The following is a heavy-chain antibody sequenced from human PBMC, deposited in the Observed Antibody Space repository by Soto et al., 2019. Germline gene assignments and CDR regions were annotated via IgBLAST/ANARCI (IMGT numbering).Heavy chain of an antibody. Sequence: QVQLVQSGAEAKKPGSSVKVSCKASGGTFTDYAFSWVRQAPGQGLEWMGGIIPMFRSSNFAQKFQYRLTIFADASAGTAYMELSSLRSDDTAIYYCAKDVGFQQHLFVFDLWGQGTLVTVSS. CDR3: AKDVGFQQHLFVFDL. D-gene: IGHD3-10*02. V-gene: IGHV1-69*01. CDR1: GGTFTDYA. CDR2: IIPMFRSS. J-gene: IGHJ4*02.